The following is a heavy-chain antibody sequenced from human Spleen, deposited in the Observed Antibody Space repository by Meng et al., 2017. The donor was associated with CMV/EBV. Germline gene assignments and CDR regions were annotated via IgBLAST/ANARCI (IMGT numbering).Heavy chain of an antibody. D-gene: IGHD3-10*02. Sequence: QVQLQQWGAGLLKPSETLALTCAVYGGSCSGYYWSWIRQPPGKGLEWIGEINHSGSTNYNPSLKSRVTISVDTSKNQFSLKLSSVTAADTAVYYCARGGYYVGWGQGTLVTVSS. CDR3: ARGGYYVG. CDR2: INHSGST. CDR1: GGSCSGYY. J-gene: IGHJ4*02. V-gene: IGHV4-34*01.